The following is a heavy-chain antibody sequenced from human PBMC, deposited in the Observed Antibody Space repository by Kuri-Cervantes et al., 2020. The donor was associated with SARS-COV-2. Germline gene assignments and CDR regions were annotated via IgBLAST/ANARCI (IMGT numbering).Heavy chain of an antibody. J-gene: IGHJ4*02. CDR2: ISSSSSYI. CDR3: AREGDLTGLFDY. D-gene: IGHD3-16*01. Sequence: LSLTCAASGFTFSSYSMNWVRQAPGKGLEWVSSISSSSSYIYYADSVKGRFTISRDNAKNSLYLQMNSLRAEDTAVYYCAREGDLTGLFDYWGQGTLVTVSS. CDR1: GFTFSSYS. V-gene: IGHV3-21*01.